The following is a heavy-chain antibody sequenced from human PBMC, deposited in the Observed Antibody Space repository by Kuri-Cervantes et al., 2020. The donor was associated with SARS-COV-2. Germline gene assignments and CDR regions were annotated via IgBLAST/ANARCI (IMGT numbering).Heavy chain of an antibody. CDR1: GFSFSNYA. D-gene: IGHD6-13*01. Sequence: GESLKISCAASGFSFSNYAMHWVRQAPGKGLEWVAVILCDGSNKYYADSVKGRFTISRDNSKSTLYLQMNSLRAEDTAVYYCARDRAAAGVYYSDYWGQGTLVTVSS. J-gene: IGHJ4*02. CDR2: ILCDGSNK. V-gene: IGHV3-30-3*01. CDR3: ARDRAAAGVYYSDY.